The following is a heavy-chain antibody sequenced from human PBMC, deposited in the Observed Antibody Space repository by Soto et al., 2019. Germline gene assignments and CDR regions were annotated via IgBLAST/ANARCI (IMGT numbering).Heavy chain of an antibody. D-gene: IGHD3-22*01. V-gene: IGHV3-15*01. J-gene: IGHJ4*02. Sequence: GGSLRLSCAASGFTFSNAWMSWVRQAPGKGLEWVGRIKSKTDGGTTDYAAPVKGRFTISRDDSKNTLYLQMNSLKTEDTAVYYCTVDLDYNDSSVISEYWGQESLVT. CDR1: GFTFSNAW. CDR2: IKSKTDGGTT. CDR3: TVDLDYNDSSVISEY.